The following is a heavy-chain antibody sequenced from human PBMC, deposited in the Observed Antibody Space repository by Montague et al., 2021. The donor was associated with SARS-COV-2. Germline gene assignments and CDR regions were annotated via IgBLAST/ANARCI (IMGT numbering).Heavy chain of an antibody. CDR1: GGSFSGNL. V-gene: IGHV4-34*01. CDR2: INLSGNT. CDR3: ARGGSSSSGVY. D-gene: IGHD6-6*01. Sequence: SETLSLTCAVHGGSFSGNLWCWICQPQGTGLERFGQINLSGNTNSNSSLMSRVTISVDMSTGQFPLKLSPVTAADTAVYYCARGGSSSSGVYWGQGTLVTISS. J-gene: IGHJ4*02.